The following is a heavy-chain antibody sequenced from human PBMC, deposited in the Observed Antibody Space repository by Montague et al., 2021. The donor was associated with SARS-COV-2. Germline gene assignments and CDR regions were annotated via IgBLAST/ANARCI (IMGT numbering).Heavy chain of an antibody. CDR3: ARMAPITGLDY. CDR1: GFSLSTSGMC. V-gene: IGHV2-70*11. CDR2: XXWDDEK. Sequence: PALGKPTQTLTLTCTFSGFSLSTSGMCVSWIRQPQGKALEWLARXXWDDEKYYSTSLKTRLTISKDTSKNQVVLTMTNMDPVDTATYYCARMAPITGLDYWGQGTLVTVSS. J-gene: IGHJ4*02. D-gene: IGHD1-20*01.